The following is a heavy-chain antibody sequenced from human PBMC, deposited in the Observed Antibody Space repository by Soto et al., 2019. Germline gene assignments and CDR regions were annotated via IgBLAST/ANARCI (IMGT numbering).Heavy chain of an antibody. CDR1: GFTVSSNY. CDR3: ASSSRYYYYYGMDV. CDR2: IYSGGST. V-gene: IGHV3-53*01. Sequence: GGSLRLSCAASGFTVSSNYMSWVRQAPGKGLEWVSVIYSGGSTYYADSVKGRFTISRDNSKNTLYLQMNSLRAEDTAVYYCASSSRYYYYYGMDVWGQGTTVTVSS. J-gene: IGHJ6*02.